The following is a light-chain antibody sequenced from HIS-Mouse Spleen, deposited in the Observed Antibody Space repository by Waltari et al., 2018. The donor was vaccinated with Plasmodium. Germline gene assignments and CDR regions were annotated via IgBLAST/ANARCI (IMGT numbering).Light chain of an antibody. Sequence: QSALTQPASVSGSPGQSITISCTGTSSDVGSYNLVSWYQQHPGKAPKLMIYEGSKRPSGVCIRFPGVKSGNTASLTISGLQAEDEADYYCCSYAGSRVFGGGTKLTVL. CDR1: SSDVGSYNL. J-gene: IGLJ2*01. V-gene: IGLV2-23*01. CDR2: EGS. CDR3: CSYAGSRV.